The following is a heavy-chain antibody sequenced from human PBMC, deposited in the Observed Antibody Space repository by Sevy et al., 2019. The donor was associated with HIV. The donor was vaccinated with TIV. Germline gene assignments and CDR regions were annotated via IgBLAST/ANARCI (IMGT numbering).Heavy chain of an antibody. CDR3: TRNPRNGNYLGEWFDP. Sequence: GGSLRLSCTASGFTFGDYAMSWFRQAPGKGLEWVGFIRSKAYGGTPEYAASVKGRFTISRDDSESIAYLQMNSLKSEDTAVYYCTRNPRNGNYLGEWFDPWGQGTLVTVSS. CDR1: GFTFGDYA. D-gene: IGHD1-26*01. V-gene: IGHV3-49*03. CDR2: IRSKAYGGTP. J-gene: IGHJ5*02.